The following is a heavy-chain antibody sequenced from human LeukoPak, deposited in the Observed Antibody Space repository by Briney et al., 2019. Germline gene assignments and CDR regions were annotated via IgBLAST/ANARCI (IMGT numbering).Heavy chain of an antibody. D-gene: IGHD1-26*01. Sequence: SGGSLRLSCSASGFNFDEYAMNWVRQAPGKGLEWVSLSSGDGGTRNYADSVKGRFTISRDNSKNSLYLQMNSLRTEDTAVYFCAEGPSGSFYLWGQGTLVTVSS. CDR2: SSGDGGTR. CDR3: AEGPSGSFYL. CDR1: GFNFDEYA. J-gene: IGHJ5*02. V-gene: IGHV3-43*02.